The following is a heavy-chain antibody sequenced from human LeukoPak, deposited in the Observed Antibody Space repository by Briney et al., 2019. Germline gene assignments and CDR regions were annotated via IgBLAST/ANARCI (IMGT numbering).Heavy chain of an antibody. CDR1: GFTFSSYA. D-gene: IGHD2-2*01. J-gene: IGHJ6*03. Sequence: GGSLRLSCAASGFTFSSYAMHWVRQAPGKGLEYVSAISSNGGSTYYANSVKGRFTTSRDNSKNTLYLQMGSLRAEDMAVYYCARDTSCCGADYYYYMDVWGKGTTVTVSS. V-gene: IGHV3-64*01. CDR2: ISSNGGST. CDR3: ARDTSCCGADYYYYMDV.